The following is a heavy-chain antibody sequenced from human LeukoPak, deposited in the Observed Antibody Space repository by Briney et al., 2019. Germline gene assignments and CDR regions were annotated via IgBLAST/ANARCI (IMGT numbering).Heavy chain of an antibody. CDR1: GFTFGDYA. Sequence: GGSLRLSYTASGFTFGDYAMSWIRQAPGKGLEWVGFIRSKAYGETADYAASVKGRFTISRDDSKAIAYLQMNSLKTEDTAVYHCTRDRGAYNLYDYWGQGTLVTVSS. J-gene: IGHJ4*02. CDR2: IRSKAYGETA. V-gene: IGHV3-49*03. CDR3: TRDRGAYNLYDY. D-gene: IGHD1-1*01.